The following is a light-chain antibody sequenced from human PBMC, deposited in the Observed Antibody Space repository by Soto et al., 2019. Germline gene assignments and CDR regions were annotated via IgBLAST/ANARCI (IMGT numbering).Light chain of an antibody. J-gene: IGLJ3*02. Sequence: QSVLTQPPSASGTPGQRVTISCSGSSFNIGSKTVNWYQQLPGTAPKLLIYSNNHRPSGVPDRFSGSKSGTSASLAISGLQSEDEADYHCAAWDDSLNGPVFGGGTKLTVL. CDR3: AAWDDSLNGPV. CDR2: SNN. V-gene: IGLV1-44*01. CDR1: SFNIGSKT.